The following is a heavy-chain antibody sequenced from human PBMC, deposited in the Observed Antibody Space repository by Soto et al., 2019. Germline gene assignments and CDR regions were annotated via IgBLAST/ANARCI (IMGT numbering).Heavy chain of an antibody. J-gene: IGHJ4*02. D-gene: IGHD2-15*01. CDR1: GFTFSIYA. CDR2: ISYDGSNK. Sequence: QVQLVESGGVVFQPGRSLRLSCAASGFTFSIYAMHWVRQAPGKGLEWVAVISYDGSNKYYADSVKGRFTISRDNSKDTVYLQMNSLRAEDTAVYYCARDFSMVVVAPGYWGQGTLVTVSS. V-gene: IGHV3-30-3*01. CDR3: ARDFSMVVVAPGY.